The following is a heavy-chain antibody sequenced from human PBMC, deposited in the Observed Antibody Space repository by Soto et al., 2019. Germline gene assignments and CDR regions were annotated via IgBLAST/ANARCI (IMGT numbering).Heavy chain of an antibody. Sequence: QVQLVQSGAEVKKPGSSVKVSCKASGGTFSSYTISWVRQAPGQGLEWMGRIIPILGIANYAQKFQGRVTITADKSTRTAYMELSSLRAEDTAVYYCAGLMVYADQRGWLNWGQGTLVTVSS. CDR3: AGLMVYADQRGWLN. V-gene: IGHV1-69*02. CDR1: GGTFSSYT. J-gene: IGHJ4*02. D-gene: IGHD2-8*01. CDR2: IIPILGIA.